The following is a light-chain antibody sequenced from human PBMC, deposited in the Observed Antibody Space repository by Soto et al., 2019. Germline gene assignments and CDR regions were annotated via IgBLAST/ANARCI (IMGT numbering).Light chain of an antibody. CDR3: QVWDNTSDHVV. V-gene: IGLV3-21*04. Sequence: SYELTQPPSVSVAPGKTARITCGGNNLGSKSVHWYQQKPGQAPVLVIYYDSDRPSGIPERFSGSNSGNTATLTISRVEAGDEADYYCQVWDNTSDHVVFGGGTKLTVL. J-gene: IGLJ2*01. CDR1: NLGSKS. CDR2: YDS.